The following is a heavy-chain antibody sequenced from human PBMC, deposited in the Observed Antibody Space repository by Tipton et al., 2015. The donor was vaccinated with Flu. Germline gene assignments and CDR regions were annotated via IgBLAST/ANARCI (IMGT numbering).Heavy chain of an antibody. Sequence: TLSLTCAVYGGSFSGYYWSWIRQPPGKGLEWIGEINHSGSTNYNPSLKSRVTISVDTSKNQFSLKLSSVTAADTAVYYCARGPTDIRFLEWLPTYYYYGMDVWGQGTTVTVSS. CDR3: ARGPTDIRFLEWLPTYYYYGMDV. V-gene: IGHV4-34*01. D-gene: IGHD3-3*01. J-gene: IGHJ6*02. CDR1: GGSFSGYY. CDR2: INHSGST.